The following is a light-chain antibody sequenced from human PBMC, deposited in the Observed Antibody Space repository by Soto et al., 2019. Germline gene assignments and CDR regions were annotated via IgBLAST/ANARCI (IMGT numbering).Light chain of an antibody. CDR3: GTWDTSLSVFYV. CDR1: SSNIGNNY. J-gene: IGLJ1*01. Sequence: QSVLTQPPSVAAAPGQNDTISRSGTSSNIGNNYVSWDQHLPGTAPKILIYDNNNRPSGIPDRFSGCKSGTSATLGITGLQTGDEADYYCGTWDTSLSVFYVFGSGTKVTVL. V-gene: IGLV1-51*01. CDR2: DNN.